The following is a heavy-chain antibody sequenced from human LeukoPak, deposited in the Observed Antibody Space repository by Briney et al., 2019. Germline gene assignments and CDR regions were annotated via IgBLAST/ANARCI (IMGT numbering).Heavy chain of an antibody. CDR2: ISDSGHDT. J-gene: IGHJ4*02. CDR1: GFTFPNYD. V-gene: IGHV3-23*01. Sequence: GGSLRLSCAASGFTFPNYDMSWVRQARGKGLEWVSTISDSGHDTSYADAGKGRFTISRDKDKNTLYLQKRSLRGEDRALYYFATGQYYFDFWGQGAPLTVSS. CDR3: ATGQYYFDF. D-gene: IGHD3-10*01.